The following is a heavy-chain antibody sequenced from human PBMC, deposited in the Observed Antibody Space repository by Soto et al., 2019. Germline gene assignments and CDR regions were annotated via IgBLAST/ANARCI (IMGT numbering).Heavy chain of an antibody. J-gene: IGHJ4*02. D-gene: IGHD3-10*01. CDR3: ARLSYRGGSGDPCFFAY. V-gene: IGHV4-59*01. Sequence: PSETLSLTCTVSGGSISYYYWSWIRQPPGKGLEWVGSMYYSGSSNYNPSLKSRVTMSVQTSKIQFSLNLTSLTAADTAVFYCARLSYRGGSGDPCFFAYWGKGTLVTVSS. CDR1: GGSISYYY. CDR2: MYYSGSS.